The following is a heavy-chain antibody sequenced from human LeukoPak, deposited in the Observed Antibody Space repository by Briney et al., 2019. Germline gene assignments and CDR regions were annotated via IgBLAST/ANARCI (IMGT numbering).Heavy chain of an antibody. V-gene: IGHV4-4*02. CDR2: IYPSGST. CDR1: GGSISSSNW. Sequence: SGTLSLTCAVSGGSISSSNWWSWVRQPPGKGLEWIGEIYPSGSTNYNPSLKSRVTISGDTSKNQFSLRLSSVTAADTAVYYCARASYSYDINGWVPFDYWGQGTLVTVSS. D-gene: IGHD3-22*01. CDR3: ARASYSYDINGWVPFDY. J-gene: IGHJ4*02.